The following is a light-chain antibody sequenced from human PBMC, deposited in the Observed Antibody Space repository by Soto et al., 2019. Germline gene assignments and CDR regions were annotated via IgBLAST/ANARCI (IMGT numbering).Light chain of an antibody. CDR2: DVN. J-gene: IGLJ2*01. CDR1: SSDVDGYNY. CDR3: SSFTIRRNTVI. V-gene: IGLV2-14*01. Sequence: QSVLTQPASVSGSPGQSITISCTGTSSDVDGYNYVSWYQYHPGKAPKLMIYDVNNRPSGVSNRFSGSKSGNTASLTISGLQAEDEADYYCSSFTIRRNTVIFGGGTKLTVL.